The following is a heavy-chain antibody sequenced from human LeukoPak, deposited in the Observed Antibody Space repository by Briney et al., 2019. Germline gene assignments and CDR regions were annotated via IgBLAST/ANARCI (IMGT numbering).Heavy chain of an antibody. D-gene: IGHD3-22*01. CDR3: ARVSYGSSGYYLV. CDR2: IYSGGST. CDR1: GFTVSSNY. Sequence: GGSLRLSCAASGFTVSSNYMSWVRQAPGKGLEWVSVIYSGGSTYYADSVKGRFTISRDNAKNSVYLQMTSLRAEDTAVYYCARVSYGSSGYYLVWGQGTLVTVSS. J-gene: IGHJ4*02. V-gene: IGHV3-66*01.